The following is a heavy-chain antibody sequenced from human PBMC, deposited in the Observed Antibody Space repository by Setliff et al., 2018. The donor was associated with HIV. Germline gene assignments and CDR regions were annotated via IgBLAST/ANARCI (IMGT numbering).Heavy chain of an antibody. Sequence: GGSLRLSCAASGFTFSHYGMHWVRQAPGKGLEWVAFIRYDGSNKYYADSVKGRFTISRDNSKNTLYLQMNSLRAEDTAMYYCARDPAMSGWALADWGQGTQVTVSS. J-gene: IGHJ4*02. CDR2: IRYDGSNK. CDR1: GFTFSHYG. D-gene: IGHD6-19*01. CDR3: ARDPAMSGWALAD. V-gene: IGHV3-30*02.